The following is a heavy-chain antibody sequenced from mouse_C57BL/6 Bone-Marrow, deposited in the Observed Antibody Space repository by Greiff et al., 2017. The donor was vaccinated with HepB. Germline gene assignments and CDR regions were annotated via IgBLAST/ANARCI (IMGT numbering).Heavy chain of an antibody. CDR1: GYTFTSYW. Sequence: VQLQQSGPELVKPGASVKLSCKASGYTFTSYWMHWVKQRPGQGLEWIGMIHPNSGSTNYNEKFKSKATLTVDKSSSTAYMQLSSLTSEDSAVYYCAREGGLQAWFAYWGQGTLVTVSA. J-gene: IGHJ3*01. CDR3: AREGGLQAWFAY. V-gene: IGHV1-64*01. CDR2: IHPNSGST. D-gene: IGHD2-4*01.